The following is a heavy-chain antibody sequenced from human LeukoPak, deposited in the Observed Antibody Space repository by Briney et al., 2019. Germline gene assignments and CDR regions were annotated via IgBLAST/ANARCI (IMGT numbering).Heavy chain of an antibody. V-gene: IGHV3-53*04. CDR3: AREVMAKRRAFDI. Sequence: PGGSLRLSCAASGFTASSNYMSWVHQAPGKGLEWVSVIYSDDRTYYADSVKGRFTISRHTSKKTLYLQMNSLRAEDTAVYYCAREVMAKRRAFDIWGQGTVVTVSS. D-gene: IGHD2-8*01. J-gene: IGHJ3*02. CDR2: IYSDDRT. CDR1: GFTASSNY.